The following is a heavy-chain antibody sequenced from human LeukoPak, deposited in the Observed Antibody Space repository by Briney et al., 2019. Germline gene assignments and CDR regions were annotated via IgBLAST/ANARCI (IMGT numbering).Heavy chain of an antibody. CDR3: AKDHGEYQLLPDY. CDR2: ISGSGGST. D-gene: IGHD2-2*01. CDR1: GFTFSSYA. J-gene: IGHJ4*02. Sequence: YPGGSLRLSCAASGFTFSSYAMSWVRQAPGKGLEWVSAISGSGGSTYYADSVKGRFTISRDNSKNTLYLQMNSLRAEDTAVYYCAKDHGEYQLLPDYWGQGTLVTVSS. V-gene: IGHV3-23*01.